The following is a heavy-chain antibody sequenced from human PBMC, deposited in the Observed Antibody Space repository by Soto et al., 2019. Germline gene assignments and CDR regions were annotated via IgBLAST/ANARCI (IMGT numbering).Heavy chain of an antibody. CDR3: ARAAQGIAVAGNWFDP. CDR2: IYYSGST. J-gene: IGHJ5*02. D-gene: IGHD6-19*01. V-gene: IGHV4-59*01. Sequence: PSETLSLTCTVSGGSISSYYWSWIRQPPGKGLEWIGYIYYSGSTNYNPSLKSRVTISVDTSKNQFSLKLSSMTAADTAVYYCARAAQGIAVAGNWFDPWGQGTLVTVSS. CDR1: GGSISSYY.